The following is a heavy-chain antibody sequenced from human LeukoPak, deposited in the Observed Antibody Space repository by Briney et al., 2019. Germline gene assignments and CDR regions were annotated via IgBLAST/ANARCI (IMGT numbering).Heavy chain of an antibody. Sequence: GGSLRLSCAASGFSLSNYLMNWVRQAPGPGLEWVANIKQDASEKNYVDSVKGRFSISRDNAKNSLILQMNSLRDEDTAVYYCARGVWAPFDSWGQGTLVSVSS. J-gene: IGHJ4*02. V-gene: IGHV3-7*01. CDR2: IKQDASEK. D-gene: IGHD7-27*01. CDR1: GFSLSNYL. CDR3: ARGVWAPFDS.